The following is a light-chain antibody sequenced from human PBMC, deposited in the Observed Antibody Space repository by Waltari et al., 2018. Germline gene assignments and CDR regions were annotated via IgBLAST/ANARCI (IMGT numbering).Light chain of an antibody. CDR3: QKYDRLPAT. V-gene: IGKV3-20*01. J-gene: IGKJ1*01. CDR1: QSVSRF. CDR2: GAS. Sequence: EIVLTQSPATRSLSPGERGTLSCRPSQSVSRFLAWYQQIPGQPPRLLIYGASTRATGIPDRFSGSGSGTDFSLTISRLEPEDFAVYYCQKYDRLPATFGQGTKVEIK.